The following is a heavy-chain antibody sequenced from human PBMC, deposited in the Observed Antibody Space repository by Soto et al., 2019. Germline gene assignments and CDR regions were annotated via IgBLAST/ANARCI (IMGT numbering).Heavy chain of an antibody. V-gene: IGHV1-46*01. CDR2: INPSGGST. D-gene: IGHD2-8*01. J-gene: IGHJ4*02. Sequence: QVQLVQSGAEVKKPGASVKISCKASGYTCTSYYMHWVRQAPGQGLEWMGIINPSGGSTNYAQKLPGRVAMTRDTSTSTVYMELNSLRSEDTAVYYCARPPYPGCINAVCYPLDYWGQGTLVTVSS. CDR1: GYTCTSYY. CDR3: ARPPYPGCINAVCYPLDY.